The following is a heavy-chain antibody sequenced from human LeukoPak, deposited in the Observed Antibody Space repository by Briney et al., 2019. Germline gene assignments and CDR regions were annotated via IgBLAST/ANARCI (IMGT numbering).Heavy chain of an antibody. CDR1: GFTFSNYA. J-gene: IGHJ4*02. CDR3: VPKGTEGY. V-gene: IGHV3-64D*06. CDR2: ISPNGDRT. Sequence: GGSLRLSCSASGFTFSNYAMHWVRQAPGKGLEYVSAISPNGDRTYYADSVTGRFTISRDNSKNTLYLQMSSLRPEETAVYYCVPKGTEGYWGQGTLVTVSS.